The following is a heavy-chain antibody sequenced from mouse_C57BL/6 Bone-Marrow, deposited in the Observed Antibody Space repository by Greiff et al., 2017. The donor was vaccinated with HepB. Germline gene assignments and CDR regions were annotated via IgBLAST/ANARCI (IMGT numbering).Heavy chain of an antibody. Sequence: QVQLKQPGPELVKPGASVKISCKASGYAFSSSWLNWVKQRPGQGLEWIGRIYPGDGDTNYNGKFKGKATLTADKSSSTAYMQLSSLTSEDSAVYFCARVDGNYWAMDYWGQGTSVTVSS. D-gene: IGHD2-1*01. CDR2: IYPGDGDT. J-gene: IGHJ4*01. V-gene: IGHV1-82*01. CDR3: ARVDGNYWAMDY. CDR1: GYAFSSSW.